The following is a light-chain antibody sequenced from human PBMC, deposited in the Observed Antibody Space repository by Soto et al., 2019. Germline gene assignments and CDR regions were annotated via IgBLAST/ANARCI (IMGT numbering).Light chain of an antibody. CDR2: SNS. CDR1: SSNIGAGFH. Sequence: QSVLTQPPSVSGAPGQRVTISCTGSSSNIGAGFHVHWYQQLPGTAPKLLIYSNSNRPSGVPDRFSGSKSGTSASLAITGLQAEDEADYYCQSYDSRLLVVVFGGGTKLTVL. J-gene: IGLJ2*01. V-gene: IGLV1-40*01. CDR3: QSYDSRLLVVV.